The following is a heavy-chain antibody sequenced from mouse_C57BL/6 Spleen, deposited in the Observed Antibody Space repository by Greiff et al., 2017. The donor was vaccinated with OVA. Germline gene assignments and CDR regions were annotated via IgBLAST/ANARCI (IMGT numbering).Heavy chain of an antibody. J-gene: IGHJ3*01. CDR1: GYTFTGYW. D-gene: IGHD3-2*02. V-gene: IGHV1-9*01. CDR3: ARGEGQLRLRSWFAY. CDR2: ILPGSGST. Sequence: QVQLQQSGAELMKPGASVKLSCKATGYTFTGYWIEWVKQRPGHGLEWIGEILPGSGSTNYHEKFKGKATFTADTSSNTAYMQLSSLTTEDSAIYYCARGEGQLRLRSWFAYWGQGTLVTVSA.